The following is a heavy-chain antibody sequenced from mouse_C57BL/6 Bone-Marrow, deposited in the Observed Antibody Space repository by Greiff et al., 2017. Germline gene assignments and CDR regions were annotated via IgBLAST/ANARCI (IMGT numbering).Heavy chain of an antibody. CDR1: GYTFTSYW. D-gene: IGHD2-3*01. CDR3: ARGGDGYYWYFDG. V-gene: IGHV1-61*01. J-gene: IGHJ1*03. Sequence: QVQLQQPGAELVRPGSSVKLSCKASGYTFTSYWMDWVKQRPGQGLEWIGNIYPSDSETHYNQKFKDKATLTVDKSSSTAYMQLSSLTSEDSAVYYCARGGDGYYWYFDGWGTGTTVTVSS. CDR2: IYPSDSET.